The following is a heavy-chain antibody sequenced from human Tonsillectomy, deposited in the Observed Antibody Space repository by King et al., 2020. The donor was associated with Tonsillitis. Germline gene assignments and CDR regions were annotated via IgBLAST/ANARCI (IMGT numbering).Heavy chain of an antibody. Sequence: EVQLVESGGGLIQQGGSLRLSCAASGFTFNTYAMSWVRQVAGKGLEWGSAITGGGDSAYYADSVKGRFTISRDNSKNTLYLEMNSLRAEDTAVYYCAKVRAFWYYDLWGRGTLLTVSS. CDR3: AKVRAFWYYDL. CDR2: ITGGGDSA. V-gene: IGHV3-23*04. CDR1: GFTFNTYA. J-gene: IGHJ2*01.